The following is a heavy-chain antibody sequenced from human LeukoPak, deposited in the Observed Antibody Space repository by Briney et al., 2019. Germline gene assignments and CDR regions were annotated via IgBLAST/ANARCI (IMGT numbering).Heavy chain of an antibody. Sequence: PSETLSLTCAVYGVSFSGYYWSWIRQPPGKGLEWIGSIYYSGSTYYNPSLKSRVTISVDTSKNQFSLKLSSVTAADTAVYYCAGRRRGYSYGPRGNWFDPWGQGTLVTVSS. CDR3: AGRRRGYSYGPRGNWFDP. V-gene: IGHV4-34*01. CDR2: IYYSGST. D-gene: IGHD5-18*01. J-gene: IGHJ5*02. CDR1: GVSFSGYY.